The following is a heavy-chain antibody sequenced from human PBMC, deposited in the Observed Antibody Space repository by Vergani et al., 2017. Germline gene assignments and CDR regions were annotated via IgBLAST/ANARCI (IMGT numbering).Heavy chain of an antibody. V-gene: IGHV3-15*07. CDR3: TTVSSRGYYGTPHAYDI. J-gene: IGHJ3*02. D-gene: IGHD2/OR15-2a*01. Sequence: EVQLVESGGGLVKPGGSLRLSCAASGFTFSNAWMNWVRQAPGKGLEWVGRIKSKTDGGTTDYAAPVKGRFTISRDDSKNTLYLQMNSLRTEDTAVYYSTTVSSRGYYGTPHAYDIWGQGTMVTVSS. CDR2: IKSKTDGGTT. CDR1: GFTFSNAW.